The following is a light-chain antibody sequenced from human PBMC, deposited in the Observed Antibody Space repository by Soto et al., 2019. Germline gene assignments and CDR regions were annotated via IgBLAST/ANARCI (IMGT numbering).Light chain of an antibody. Sequence: EIVLTQSPGTLSLSPGERATLSCRASQSVSSSYLAWYQQKPGQAPRLLIYGASSRATGIPDRFSGSGSGTEFTLTITSLQSEDFALYYCQQYNYWPPGSFGPGTKVDIK. J-gene: IGKJ3*01. CDR3: QQYNYWPPGS. CDR1: QSVSSSY. CDR2: GAS. V-gene: IGKV3-20*01.